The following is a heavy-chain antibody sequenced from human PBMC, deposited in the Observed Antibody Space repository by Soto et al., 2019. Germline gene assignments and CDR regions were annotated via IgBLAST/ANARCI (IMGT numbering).Heavy chain of an antibody. CDR2: ISGSGGST. CDR1: GFTFSSYA. D-gene: IGHD1-26*01. J-gene: IGHJ6*02. Sequence: GGSLRLSCAASGFTFSSYAMSWVRQAPGKGLEWVSVISGSGGSTYYADSVKGRFTISRDNSKNTLYLQMNSLRAEDTAVYYCANLNSGSYFPGDSFYYYYGMDVWGQGTTVTVSS. V-gene: IGHV3-23*01. CDR3: ANLNSGSYFPGDSFYYYYGMDV.